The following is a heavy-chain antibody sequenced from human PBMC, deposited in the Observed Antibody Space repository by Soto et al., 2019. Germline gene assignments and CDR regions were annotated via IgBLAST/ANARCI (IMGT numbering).Heavy chain of an antibody. V-gene: IGHV4-31*03. CDR1: GGSISSGGYY. D-gene: IGHD5-18*01. J-gene: IGHJ6*02. CDR3: ARAHTANYGMDV. CDR2: IYYSGST. Sequence: SETLSLTCTVSGGSISSGGYYWSWIRQHPGKGLEWIGYIYYSGSTYYNPSLKSRVTISVDTSKNQFSLKLSSVTAADTAVYYCARAHTANYGMDVWGQGTTVTVSS.